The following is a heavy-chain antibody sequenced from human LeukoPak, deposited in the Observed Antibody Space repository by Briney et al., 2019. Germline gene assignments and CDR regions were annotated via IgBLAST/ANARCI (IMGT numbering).Heavy chain of an antibody. CDR2: IYPGASQT. CDR3: ARHLSDITSSPNY. V-gene: IGHV5-51*01. D-gene: IGHD6-13*01. J-gene: IGHJ4*02. Sequence: GEPLKISCKSSGYTFNTYWIAWVRQMPGKGLEWMGIIYPGASQTRYSPSFHGHVIISADKSLNTAYLQWSSLKASDTAVYYCARHLSDITSSPNYWGQGTLVTVSS. CDR1: GYTFNTYW.